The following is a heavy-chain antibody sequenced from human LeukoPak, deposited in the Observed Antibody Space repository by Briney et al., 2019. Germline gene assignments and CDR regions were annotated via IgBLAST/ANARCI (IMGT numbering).Heavy chain of an antibody. J-gene: IGHJ5*02. CDR1: GGTFSSYA. D-gene: IGHD1-26*01. Sequence: SVTVSCKASGGTFSSYAISWVRQAPGQGLEWMGGIIPIFGTANYAQKFQGRVTITADESTSTAYMELSSLRSEDTAVYYCARVFIGNNWFDPWGQGTLVTVSS. V-gene: IGHV1-69*13. CDR3: ARVFIGNNWFDP. CDR2: IIPIFGTA.